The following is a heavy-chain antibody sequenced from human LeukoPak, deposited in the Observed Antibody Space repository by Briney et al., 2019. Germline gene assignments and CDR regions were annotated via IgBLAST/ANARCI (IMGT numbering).Heavy chain of an antibody. CDR2: ISAYNGNT. J-gene: IGHJ4*02. CDR3: ARVVNWPYGSGSYLQPVDY. V-gene: IGHV1-18*01. Sequence: ASVKVSCKASGYTFTSYGISWVRQAPGQGLEWMGWISAYNGNTNYAQKLQGRVTMTTDTPTSTAYMELRSLRSDDTAVYYCARVVNWPYGSGSYLQPVDYWGQGTLVTVSS. CDR1: GYTFTSYG. D-gene: IGHD3-10*01.